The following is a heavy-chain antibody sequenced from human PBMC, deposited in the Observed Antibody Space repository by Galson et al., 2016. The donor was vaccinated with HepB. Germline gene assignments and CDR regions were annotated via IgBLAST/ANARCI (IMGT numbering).Heavy chain of an antibody. Sequence: SLRLSCAASRFSLSSYAMSWVRQAPGKGLEWVSTISGNGVGTYYADSVKGRFTISRDNSRNTLYVQMNSLRAEDTAVYYCAKDGAFSDTGYTRVMYAFGIWGQGTMVTVSS. CDR1: RFSLSSYA. V-gene: IGHV3-23*01. CDR2: ISGNGVGT. D-gene: IGHD3-3*02. J-gene: IGHJ3*02. CDR3: AKDGAFSDTGYTRVMYAFGI.